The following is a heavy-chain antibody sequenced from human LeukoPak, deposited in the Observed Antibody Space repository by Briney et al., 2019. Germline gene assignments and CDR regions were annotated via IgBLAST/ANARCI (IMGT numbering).Heavy chain of an antibody. CDR3: ARGPPPMVRGVIGPFDY. V-gene: IGHV3-21*01. CDR1: GFTLRNYD. CDR2: ISSSSSYI. J-gene: IGHJ4*02. D-gene: IGHD3-10*01. Sequence: GGTLRLSCAASGFTLRNYDINWVRQAPGKGLEWVSSISSSSSYIYYADSVKGRFTISRDNAKNSLYLQMNSLRAEDTAVYNCARGPPPMVRGVIGPFDYWGQGTLVTVSS.